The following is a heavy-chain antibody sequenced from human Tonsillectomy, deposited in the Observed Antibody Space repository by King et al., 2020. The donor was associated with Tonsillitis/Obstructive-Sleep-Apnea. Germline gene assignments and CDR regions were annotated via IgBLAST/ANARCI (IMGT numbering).Heavy chain of an antibody. V-gene: IGHV5-10-1*03. J-gene: IGHJ5*02. CDR1: GYSFTSYW. CDR3: ARARYYDSSGYYWFDP. D-gene: IGHD3-22*01. Sequence: VQLVESGAEVKKPGESLRISCKGSGYSFTSYWISWVRQMPGKGLEWMGRIDPSDSYTNYSPSFQGHVTISADKSISTAYLQWSSLKASDTAMYYCARARYYDSSGYYWFDPWGQGTLVTVSS. CDR2: IDPSDSYT.